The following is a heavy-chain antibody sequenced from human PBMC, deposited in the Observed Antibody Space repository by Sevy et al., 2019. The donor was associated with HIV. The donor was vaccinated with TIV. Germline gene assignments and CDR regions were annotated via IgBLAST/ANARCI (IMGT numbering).Heavy chain of an antibody. CDR1: GFTFSNHA. Sequence: GGSLRLSCAASGFTFSNHALHWVRQGPGKGLEWVALISNDGSNEYNADSVEGRFTISRDSSNNTLYLQMNSLRVDDTAVYFCAWVEKNSGGSRRYFQAWGQGTLVTVSS. CDR2: ISNDGSNE. J-gene: IGHJ1*01. CDR3: AWVEKNSGGSRRYFQA. V-gene: IGHV3-30*04. D-gene: IGHD2-15*01.